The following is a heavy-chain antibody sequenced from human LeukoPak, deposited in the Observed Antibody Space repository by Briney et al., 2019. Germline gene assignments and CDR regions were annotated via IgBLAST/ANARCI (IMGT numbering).Heavy chain of an antibody. CDR2: INHSGST. CDR3: ARGAYYYDSSGYYRY. Sequence: PSETLSLTCTVSGGSISSSSYYWGWIRQPPGKGLEWIGEINHSGSTNYNPSLKSRVTISVDTSKNQFSLKLSSVTAADTAVYYCARGAYYYDSSGYYRYWGQGTLVTVSS. J-gene: IGHJ4*02. D-gene: IGHD3-22*01. V-gene: IGHV4-39*07. CDR1: GGSISSSSYY.